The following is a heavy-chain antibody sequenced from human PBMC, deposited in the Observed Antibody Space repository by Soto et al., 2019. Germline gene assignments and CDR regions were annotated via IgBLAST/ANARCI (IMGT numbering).Heavy chain of an antibody. CDR2: ISAYNGNT. CDR1: GYTFTRYG. Sequence: GASVKVSCKASGYTFTRYGISWVRQAPGQRLEWKGWISAYNGNTNYAQKHQGRVTMTTDTYTSTAYMELRSLRSDDTAVYYCARQRGYSSGWYFDYWGQGTLVTVPQ. CDR3: ARQRGYSSGWYFDY. V-gene: IGHV1-18*01. D-gene: IGHD6-19*01. J-gene: IGHJ4*02.